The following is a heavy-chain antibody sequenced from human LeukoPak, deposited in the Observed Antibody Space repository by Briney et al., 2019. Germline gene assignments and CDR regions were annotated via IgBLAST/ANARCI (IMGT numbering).Heavy chain of an antibody. Sequence: LEASVKVSCMASGYTFTGYYMHWVRQAPGQGLEWMGWINPNSGGTNYAQKFQGRVTMTRDTSISTAYMELSRLRSDDTAVYYCAREGLGVVVPASMDVWGKGTTVTVSS. D-gene: IGHD2-2*01. CDR1: GYTFTGYY. J-gene: IGHJ6*04. CDR3: AREGLGVVVPASMDV. CDR2: INPNSGGT. V-gene: IGHV1-2*03.